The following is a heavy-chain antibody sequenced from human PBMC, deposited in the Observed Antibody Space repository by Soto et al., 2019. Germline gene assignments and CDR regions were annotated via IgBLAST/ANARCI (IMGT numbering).Heavy chain of an antibody. D-gene: IGHD2-2*01. Sequence: KRLEWVSAISGSGGRTYYAVSVQCGFTISRDNSKNTLYLQMNSLRAEDTAVYYCAFFSQAEDGIRAVRSVSAFLLTRSSDL. V-gene: IGHV3-23*01. CDR2: ISGSGGRT. CDR3: AFFSQAEDGIRAVRSVSAFLLTRSSDL. J-gene: IGHJ2*01.